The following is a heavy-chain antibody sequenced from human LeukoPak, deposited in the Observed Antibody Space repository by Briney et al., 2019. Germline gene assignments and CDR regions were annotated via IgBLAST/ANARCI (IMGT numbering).Heavy chain of an antibody. CDR2: IYSGGNT. CDR3: ARDKEARNAFDI. J-gene: IGHJ3*02. Sequence: GGSLRLSCAASGFTFSSYWMSWVRQAPGKGLEWVSFIYSGGNTHYSDSVKGRFTISRDNAKNSLYLQMNSLRAEDTAVYYCARDKEARNAFDIWGQGTMVTVSS. V-gene: IGHV3-66*01. D-gene: IGHD5-12*01. CDR1: GFTFSSYW.